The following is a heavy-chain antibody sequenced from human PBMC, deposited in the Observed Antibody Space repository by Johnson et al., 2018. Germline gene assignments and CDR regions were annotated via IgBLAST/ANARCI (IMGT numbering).Heavy chain of an antibody. CDR2: IAYDGGNK. CDR1: GFTFSTYA. CDR3: ARDKKGRASGGYTGGDFHH. V-gene: IGHV3-30*03. J-gene: IGHJ1*01. Sequence: QVQLVESGGGVVQXGRSLRLXCAASGFTFSTYAMHWVRQAPGKGLEWVAVIAYDGGNKYFADSVKGRFTISRDNSKNTRALQMNRLRAEDTAVYYCARDKKGRASGGYTGGDFHHWGQGSLVTVS. D-gene: IGHD6-13*01.